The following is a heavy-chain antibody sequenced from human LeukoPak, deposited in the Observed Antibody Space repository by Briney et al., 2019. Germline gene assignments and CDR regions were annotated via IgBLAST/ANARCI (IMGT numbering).Heavy chain of an antibody. V-gene: IGHV1-18*01. D-gene: IGHD3-22*01. Sequence: GASVKVSCKASGGTFSSYGISWVRQAPGQGLEWMGWISAYNGNTNYAQKLQGRVTMTTDTSTSTAYMELRSLRSDDTAVYYCARDSLDYYDTSGRAFDPWGQGTLVTDSS. J-gene: IGHJ5*02. CDR3: ARDSLDYYDTSGRAFDP. CDR2: ISAYNGNT. CDR1: GGTFSSYG.